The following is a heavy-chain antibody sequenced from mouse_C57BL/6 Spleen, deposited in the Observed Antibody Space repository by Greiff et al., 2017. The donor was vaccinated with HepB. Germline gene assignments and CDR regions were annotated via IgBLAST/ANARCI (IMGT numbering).Heavy chain of an antibody. V-gene: IGHV3-6*01. CDR1: GYSITSGYY. CDR2: ISYDGSN. Sequence: VQLQQSGPGLVKPSQSLSLTCSVTGYSITSGYYWNWIRQFPGNKLEWMGYISYDGSNNYNPSLKNRISITRDTSKNQFFLKLNSVTTEDTATYYCARDNWAPDYWGQGTTLTVSS. D-gene: IGHD4-1*01. J-gene: IGHJ2*01. CDR3: ARDNWAPDY.